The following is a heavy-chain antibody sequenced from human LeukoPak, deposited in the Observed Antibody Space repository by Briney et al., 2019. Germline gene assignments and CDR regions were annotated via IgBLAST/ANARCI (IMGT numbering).Heavy chain of an antibody. J-gene: IGHJ3*02. CDR2: IQTSGTT. CDR3: ASLPGGYYGLGI. Sequence: SETLSLTCTVSGGSISTYFWSWIRQPPGKELEWIGYIQTSGTTTYNPSLKSRATISVDTSKNQFSLKLTSVTAADTAVYYCASLPGGYYGLGIWGQGTKVTVSS. V-gene: IGHV4-4*09. CDR1: GGSISTYF. D-gene: IGHD3-3*01.